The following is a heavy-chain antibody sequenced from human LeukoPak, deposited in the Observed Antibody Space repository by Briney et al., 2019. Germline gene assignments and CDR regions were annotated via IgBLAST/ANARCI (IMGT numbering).Heavy chain of an antibody. J-gene: IGHJ4*02. V-gene: IGHV3-48*03. Sequence: PGGSLRLSCAASGFTFSNYEMNWVRQAPGKGLYWLSYISSSGSTISYADSVKGRFTISRDNAKNSLFLQMHSLRAEDTAIYYCARVAYNYDLDYWGQGTLVTVSS. CDR1: GFTFSNYE. CDR3: ARVAYNYDLDY. CDR2: ISSSGSTI. D-gene: IGHD5-24*01.